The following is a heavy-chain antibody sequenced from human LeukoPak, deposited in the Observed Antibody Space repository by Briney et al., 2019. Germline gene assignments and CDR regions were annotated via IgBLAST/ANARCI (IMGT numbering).Heavy chain of an antibody. Sequence: GASVKVSCKASGGAFGTYGISWVRQAPGQGLEWMGWISAYNGKTNYVQNLQGRVTMTTDTSTGTAYMELRSLRSDDTAVYYCARAGSSIGGWFDLWGQGTLVTVSS. J-gene: IGHJ5*02. D-gene: IGHD2-2*01. CDR3: ARAGSSIGGWFDL. CDR1: GGAFGTYG. V-gene: IGHV1-18*01. CDR2: ISAYNGKT.